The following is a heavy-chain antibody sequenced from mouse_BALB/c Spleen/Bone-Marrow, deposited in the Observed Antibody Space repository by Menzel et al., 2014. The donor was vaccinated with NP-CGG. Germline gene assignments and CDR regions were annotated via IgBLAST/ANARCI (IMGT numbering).Heavy chain of an antibody. CDR2: ISSGGHDT. J-gene: IGHJ2*01. V-gene: IGHV5-6-4*01. D-gene: IGHD2-4*01. Sequence: EVKLMESGGGLVKPGGSLKLSCAASGFTFSSYSMSWVRQTPEKRLEWVATISSGGHDTYYPDSVKGRFTISRDNAKNTLYLQMSSLKSGDTAVYYCSKDGGYDYSYYFDYWGQGTTLTVSS. CDR3: SKDGGYDYSYYFDY. CDR1: GFTFSSYS.